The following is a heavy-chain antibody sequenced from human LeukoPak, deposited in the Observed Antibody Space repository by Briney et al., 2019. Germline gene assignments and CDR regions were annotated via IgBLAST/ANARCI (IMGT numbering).Heavy chain of an antibody. CDR1: GYTFTGYY. D-gene: IGHD2-15*01. CDR3: ARAPRGYCSGGSCYNY. J-gene: IGHJ4*02. CDR2: INPNSGGT. V-gene: IGHV1-2*02. Sequence: ASVKVSCKASGYTFTGYYMHWVRQAPGQGLEWMGWINPNSGGTNYAQKFQGRVTMTRDTSISTAYMELSRLRSGDTAVYYCARAPRGYCSGGSCYNYWGQGTLVTVSS.